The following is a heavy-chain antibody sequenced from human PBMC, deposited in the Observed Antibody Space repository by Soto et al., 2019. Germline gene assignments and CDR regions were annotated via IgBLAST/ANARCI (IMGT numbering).Heavy chain of an antibody. J-gene: IGHJ4*02. CDR2: IYYSGST. D-gene: IGHD3-10*01. CDR3: ARFDYYGSGTVDY. CDR1: GGSISSYY. V-gene: IGHV4-59*01. Sequence: PSETLSLTCTVSGGSISSYYWSWIRQPPGKGLEWIGYIYYSGSTNYNPSLKSRVTISVDTSKNQFSLKLSSVTAADTAVYYCARFDYYGSGTVDYWGQGTLVTVSS.